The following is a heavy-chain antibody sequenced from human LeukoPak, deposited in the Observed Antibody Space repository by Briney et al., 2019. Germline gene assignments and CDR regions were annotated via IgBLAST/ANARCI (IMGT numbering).Heavy chain of an antibody. D-gene: IGHD1-26*01. CDR1: GFTFSSYA. Sequence: GRSLRLSCAASGFTFSSYAMHWVRQAPGKGREGVAVISYDGSNKYYADSVKGRFTISRDNSKNTLYLQMNSLRAEDTAVYYCAGDGSGSYHFDYWGQGTLVTVSS. J-gene: IGHJ4*02. CDR3: AGDGSGSYHFDY. CDR2: ISYDGSNK. V-gene: IGHV3-30-3*01.